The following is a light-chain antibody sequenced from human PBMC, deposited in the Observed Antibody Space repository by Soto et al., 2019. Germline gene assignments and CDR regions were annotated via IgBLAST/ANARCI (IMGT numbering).Light chain of an antibody. CDR1: QSVSSK. Sequence: TQSPAPLSVSPGERATLACRASQSVSSKLAWYQQNPGQAPXLLIYGASSRATGIPDRFSGSGSGTDVTLTISRLEPEEFAGYYCQQYGSSPRTSGQGTKWIS. CDR3: QQYGSSPRT. CDR2: GAS. V-gene: IGKV3-20*01. J-gene: IGKJ1*01.